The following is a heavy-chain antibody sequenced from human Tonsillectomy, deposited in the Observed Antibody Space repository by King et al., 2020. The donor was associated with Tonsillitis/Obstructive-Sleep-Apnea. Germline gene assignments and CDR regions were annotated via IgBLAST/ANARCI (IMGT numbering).Heavy chain of an antibody. D-gene: IGHD6-13*01. CDR2: IYYSGST. CDR1: GGAISSSSYY. CDR3: ARLLYSSSWSHGYYYMDV. J-gene: IGHJ6*03. Sequence: QLQESGPGLVKPSETLSLSCTVSGGAISSSSYYWDWLRQPPGKGLEWIGTIYYSGSTSYNPSLKSRVTISVDTSKNQFSLKVSSVTASDTAVYYCARLLYSSSWSHGYYYMDVWGKGTTVTVSS. V-gene: IGHV4-39*01.